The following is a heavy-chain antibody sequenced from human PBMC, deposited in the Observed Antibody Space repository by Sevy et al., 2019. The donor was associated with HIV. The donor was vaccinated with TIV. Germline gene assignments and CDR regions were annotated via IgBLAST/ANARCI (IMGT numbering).Heavy chain of an antibody. CDR2: IYHSGST. D-gene: IGHD2-15*01. V-gene: IGHV4-30-2*01. CDR3: ASVVVVAATPSGMDV. Sequence: SETLSLTCAVSGGSISSGGYSWSWIRQPPGKGLEWIGYIYHSGSTYSYPSLKGRVTISVDRSKNQFSLKLSSVTAADTAVYYCASVVVVAATPSGMDVWGQGTTVTVSS. J-gene: IGHJ6*02. CDR1: GGSISSGGYS.